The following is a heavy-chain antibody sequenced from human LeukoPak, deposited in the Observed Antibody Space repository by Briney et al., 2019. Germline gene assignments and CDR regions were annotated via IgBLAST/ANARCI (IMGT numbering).Heavy chain of an antibody. V-gene: IGHV3-21*01. CDR3: ARSLRYFDWLVLLGY. Sequence: GGSLRLSCAASGFTFSSYSMNWVRQAPGKGLEWVSSISSSNSYIYYADSVKGRFTISRDNAKNSLYLQMNSLRAEDTAVYYCARSLRYFDWLVLLGYWGQGTLVTVSS. CDR1: GFTFSSYS. CDR2: ISSSNSYI. J-gene: IGHJ4*02. D-gene: IGHD3-9*01.